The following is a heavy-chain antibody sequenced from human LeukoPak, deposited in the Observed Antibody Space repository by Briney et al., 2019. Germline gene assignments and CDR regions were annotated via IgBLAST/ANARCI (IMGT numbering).Heavy chain of an antibody. CDR1: GYTFTSYG. V-gene: IGHV1-18*01. CDR3: ARGDDILTGYPDDY. Sequence: GASVKVSCKASGYTFTSYGISGGRQPPGQGLEWRGWISAYNGNTNYAQKLQGRVTMTTDTSTSTAYMELRSLRSDDTAVYYCARGDDILTGYPDDYWGQGTLVTVSS. CDR2: ISAYNGNT. J-gene: IGHJ4*02. D-gene: IGHD3-9*01.